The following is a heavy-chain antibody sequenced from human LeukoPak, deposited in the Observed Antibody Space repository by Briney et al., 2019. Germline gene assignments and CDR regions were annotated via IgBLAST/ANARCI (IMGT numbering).Heavy chain of an antibody. CDR3: ASSGLASRRWDYVWGSYRYDDY. CDR2: IIPIFGTA. J-gene: IGHJ4*02. V-gene: IGHV1-69*06. Sequence: SVKVSCKASGGTFSSYAISWVRQAPGQGLEWMGGIIPIFGTANYAQKFQGRVTITADKSTSTAYMELSSLRSEYTAVYYCASSGLASRRWDYVWGSYRYDDYWGQGTLVTVSS. D-gene: IGHD3-16*02. CDR1: GGTFSSYA.